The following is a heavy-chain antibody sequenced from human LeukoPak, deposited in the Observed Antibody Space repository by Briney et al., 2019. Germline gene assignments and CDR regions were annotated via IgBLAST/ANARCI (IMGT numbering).Heavy chain of an antibody. J-gene: IGHJ5*02. V-gene: IGHV1-18*01. Sequence: GASVKVSCKASGYTFTSYGISWVRQAPGQGLEWMGWISAYNGNTNYAQKLQGRVTMTTDTSTSTAYMELRSLRSDDTAVYYCARHYYDSSAYSNWFDPWGQGTLVTVSS. CDR3: ARHYYDSSAYSNWFDP. CDR1: GYTFTSYG. CDR2: ISAYNGNT. D-gene: IGHD3-22*01.